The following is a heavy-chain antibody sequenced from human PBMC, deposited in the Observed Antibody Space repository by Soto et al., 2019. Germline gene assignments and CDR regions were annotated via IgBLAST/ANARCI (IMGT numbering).Heavy chain of an antibody. J-gene: IGHJ6*02. CDR1: GGTFSSYA. CDR2: IIPMFDTA. V-gene: IGHV1-69*01. CDR3: ARPTIFGVLDV. D-gene: IGHD3-3*01. Sequence: QVQLVQSGAEVKKSGSSVKVSCKASGGTFSSYAISWVRQAPGQGLEWMGGIIPMFDTANYAQKFQGRVTITADDSTSTAYMEMSSLRSEDTAVYYCARPTIFGVLDVWGQGTTVTVFS.